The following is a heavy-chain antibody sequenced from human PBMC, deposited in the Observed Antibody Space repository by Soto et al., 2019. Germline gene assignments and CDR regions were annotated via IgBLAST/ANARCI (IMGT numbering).Heavy chain of an antibody. V-gene: IGHV3-30*18. CDR1: GFTFSSYG. Sequence: QVQLVESGGGVVQPGRSLRLSCAASGFTFSSYGMHWVRQAPGKGLEWVAVISYDGSNKYYADSVKGRFTISRDNSKNTLYLQMNSLRAEDTAVYYCAKSAVAFDPWGQGTLVTVSS. J-gene: IGHJ5*02. D-gene: IGHD2-15*01. CDR2: ISYDGSNK. CDR3: AKSAVAFDP.